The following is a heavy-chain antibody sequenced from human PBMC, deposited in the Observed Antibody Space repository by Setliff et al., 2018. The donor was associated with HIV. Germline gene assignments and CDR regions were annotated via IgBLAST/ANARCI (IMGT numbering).Heavy chain of an antibody. D-gene: IGHD3-10*01. CDR2: ISTDGSEK. CDR3: VRDGARGVNDLDY. Sequence: PGGSMRPSCVVSGFTSRNSAMHWVRQAPGKGLQGMAVISTDGSEKYYADSVKGRFTISRDNSKSSVSLQMTGLRPEDTAMYYCVRDGARGVNDLDYWGQGTLVTVS. CDR1: GFTSRNSA. J-gene: IGHJ4*02. V-gene: IGHV3-30*04.